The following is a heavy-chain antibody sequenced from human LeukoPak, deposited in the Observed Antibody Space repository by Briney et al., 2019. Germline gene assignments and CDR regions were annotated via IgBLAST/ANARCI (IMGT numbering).Heavy chain of an antibody. CDR2: ISSSSTYI. J-gene: IGHJ3*02. CDR1: GFTFSSYS. D-gene: IGHD7-27*01. V-gene: IGHV3-21*01. Sequence: PGGSLSFPCAASGFTFSSYSMNWVRQAPGKGLEWVSSISSSSTYIYYADSLKGRFTISRDNAKDSLYLQMNSLRAEDTAVYYCARAANWGFSYAFDTSGHGTMVTVSS. CDR3: ARAANWGFSYAFDT.